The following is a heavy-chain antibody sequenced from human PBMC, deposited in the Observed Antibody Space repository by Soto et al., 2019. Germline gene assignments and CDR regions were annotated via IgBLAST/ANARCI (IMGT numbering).Heavy chain of an antibody. V-gene: IGHV4-39*01. CDR1: RGYIGSSSYY. Sequence: SVTLWVACPSSRGYIGSSSYYWGWIRQPPGKGLEWIGSIYYSGSTYYNPSLKSRVTISVDTSKNQFSLKLSSVTAADTAVYYCARFRQRGDYGMDVWGQGTTVT. CDR2: IYYSGST. D-gene: IGHD6-25*01. J-gene: IGHJ6*02. CDR3: ARFRQRGDYGMDV.